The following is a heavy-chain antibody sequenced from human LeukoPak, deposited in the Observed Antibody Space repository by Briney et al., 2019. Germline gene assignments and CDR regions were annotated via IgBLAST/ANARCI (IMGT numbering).Heavy chain of an antibody. Sequence: GRSLRLSCAASGFTFSSYAMHWVRQAPGKGLEWVAVISYDGSNKYYADSVKGRFTISRDNSKNTLFLQMNSLRTEDTAVYYCTRDSARRDGNNFDYWGQGTLVTVSS. CDR1: GFTFSSYA. D-gene: IGHD5-24*01. J-gene: IGHJ4*02. CDR3: TRDSARRDGNNFDY. CDR2: ISYDGSNK. V-gene: IGHV3-30*04.